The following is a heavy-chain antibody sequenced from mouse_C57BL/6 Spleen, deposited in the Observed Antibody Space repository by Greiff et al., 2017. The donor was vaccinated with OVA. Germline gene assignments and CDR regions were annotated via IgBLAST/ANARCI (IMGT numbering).Heavy chain of an antibody. V-gene: IGHV1-52*01. D-gene: IGHD1-1*01. CDR2: IDPSDSET. CDR3: ARLVTTVVADYAMDY. Sequence: QVQLQQPGAELVRPGSSVKLSFKASGYTFTSYWMHWVKQRPIQGLEWIGNIDPSDSETHYNQKFKDKATLTVDKSSSTAYMQLSSLTSEDSAVYYCARLVTTVVADYAMDYWGQGTSVTVSS. J-gene: IGHJ4*01. CDR1: GYTFTSYW.